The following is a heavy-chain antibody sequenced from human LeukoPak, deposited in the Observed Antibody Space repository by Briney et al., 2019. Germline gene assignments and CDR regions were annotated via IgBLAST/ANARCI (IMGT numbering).Heavy chain of an antibody. CDR3: ATAYSSSWSSFDY. CDR2: INPNSGGI. Sequence: ASVKVSCKASGYTFTGYYMHWVRQAPGQGLEWMGWINPNSGGINYAQKFQGWVTMTRDTSISAAYMELSRLRSDDTAVYYCATAYSSSWSSFDYWGQGTLVTVSS. J-gene: IGHJ4*02. CDR1: GYTFTGYY. V-gene: IGHV1-2*04. D-gene: IGHD6-13*01.